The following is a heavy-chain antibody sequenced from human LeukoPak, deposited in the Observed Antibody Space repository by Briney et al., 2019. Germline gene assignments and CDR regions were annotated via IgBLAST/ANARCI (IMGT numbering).Heavy chain of an antibody. CDR2: TNPDGSIK. Sequence: GRSLRLSCAASGFIFCGYWMSWVRQAPGRGLEWVANTNPDGSIKYYVDSVNGRFTISRDNAKNSLYLQMNSLRAEDTAVYYCVSGFLQWLYWGQGTLVTVSS. J-gene: IGHJ4*02. CDR3: VSGFLQWLY. V-gene: IGHV3-7*01. D-gene: IGHD3-3*01. CDR1: GFIFCGYW.